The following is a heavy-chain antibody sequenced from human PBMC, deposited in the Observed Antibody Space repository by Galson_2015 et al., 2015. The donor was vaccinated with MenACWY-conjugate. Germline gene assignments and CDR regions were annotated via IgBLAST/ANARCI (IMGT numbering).Heavy chain of an antibody. CDR2: IYWDDDK. J-gene: IGHJ3*01. Sequence: PALVKHTQALTLACTFSGFSLRTSRVGVGWIRQPPGQALEWLSLIYWDDDKRYSPSLKSRLTITKDTSKNQVVLSMTNMDPVDTATYYCAHSPYCSTTSCYAARAFDVWVQGTVVTVSS. V-gene: IGHV2-5*02. CDR3: AHSPYCSTTSCYAARAFDV. D-gene: IGHD2-2*01. CDR1: GFSLRTSRVG.